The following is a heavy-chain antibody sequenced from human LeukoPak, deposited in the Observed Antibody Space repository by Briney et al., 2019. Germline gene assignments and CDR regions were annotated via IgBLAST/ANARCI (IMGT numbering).Heavy chain of an antibody. J-gene: IGHJ3*02. V-gene: IGHV4-34*01. CDR2: INRSGST. D-gene: IGHD3-22*01. CDR1: GGSFSGYY. CDR3: AKSNGYGLIDI. Sequence: SETLSLTCAVYGGSFSGYYWSWIRQPPGKGLEWIGEINRSGSTNYNPSLKSRVTISIDTSKNQFSLRLSSVTAADTAVYYCAKSNGYGLIDIWGQGTMVTVSS.